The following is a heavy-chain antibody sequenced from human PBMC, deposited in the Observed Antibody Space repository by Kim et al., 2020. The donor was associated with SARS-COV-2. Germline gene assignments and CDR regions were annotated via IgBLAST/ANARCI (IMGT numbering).Heavy chain of an antibody. Sequence: SETLSLTCTVSGGSISSYYWSWIRQPPGKGLEWIGYIYYSGSTNYNPSLKSRVTISVDTSKNQFSLKLSSVTAADTAVYYCARMNGGSGWPFDYWGQGTLVTFSS. V-gene: IGHV4-59*13. J-gene: IGHJ4*02. D-gene: IGHD6-19*01. CDR1: GGSISSYY. CDR3: ARMNGGSGWPFDY. CDR2: IYYSGST.